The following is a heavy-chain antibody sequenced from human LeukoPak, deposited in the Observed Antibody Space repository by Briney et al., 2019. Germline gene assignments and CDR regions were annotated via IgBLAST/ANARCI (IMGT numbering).Heavy chain of an antibody. CDR1: GFTFSSYA. CDR2: AGWAGGTT. Sequence: GRSLRLSCAASGFTFSSYAMHWVRQAPGKGLEWVSLAGWAGGTTYYSDSVRGRFTISRDSGKNSVYLQMNSLTTDDTAFYFCAKELDTMFFDYWGQGALVTVSS. J-gene: IGHJ4*02. CDR3: AKELDTMFFDY. V-gene: IGHV3-43*02. D-gene: IGHD3-10*02.